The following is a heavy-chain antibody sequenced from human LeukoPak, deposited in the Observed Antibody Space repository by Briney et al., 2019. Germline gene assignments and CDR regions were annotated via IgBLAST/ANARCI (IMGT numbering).Heavy chain of an antibody. CDR3: ARGPNFESRVDYFDY. CDR2: IKQDGSEE. Sequence: GGSLRLSCAASGFILRSPWMSWVRQAPGRGLEWVAHIKQDGSEETYVDSVAGRFILTRDDAKNSVYLQMNSLRDDDTAVYYCARGPNFESRVDYFDYWGQGTPVAVSS. J-gene: IGHJ4*02. D-gene: IGHD5-12*01. CDR1: GFILRSPW. V-gene: IGHV3-7*01.